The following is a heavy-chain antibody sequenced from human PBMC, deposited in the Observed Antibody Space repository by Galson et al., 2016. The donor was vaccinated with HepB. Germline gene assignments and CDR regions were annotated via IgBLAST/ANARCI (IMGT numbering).Heavy chain of an antibody. CDR1: GFTFSNFG. J-gene: IGHJ1*01. D-gene: IGHD3-10*01. CDR2: ISGSGSST. V-gene: IGHV3-23*01. Sequence: LRLSCAASGFTFSNFGMSWVRQAPGKGLEWVSLISGSGSSTSYADSVEGRFTISRDNSKNTLYLQMSSLSPDDTAVYSWAREGVRWSPFEYFHHWGQVTLVSVSS. CDR3: AREGVRWSPFEYFHH.